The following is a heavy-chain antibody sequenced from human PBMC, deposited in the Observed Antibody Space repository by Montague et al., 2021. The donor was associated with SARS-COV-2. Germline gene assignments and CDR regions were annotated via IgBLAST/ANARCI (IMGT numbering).Heavy chain of an antibody. CDR3: ARGFGVAPKSPRVFDX. Sequence: QSGAEVKKPGESLKISCKGSGYSFTTYCIGWVRHMPGKGLEWMGIIYPGDSDPRYSPSFQGQVTISAHKSITTAYLQWSSLKASDTAMYYCARGFGVAPKSPRVFDXWGQGTPVTVSS. V-gene: IGHV5-51*01. D-gene: IGHD3-10*01. CDR1: GYSFTTYC. J-gene: IGHJ4*02. CDR2: IYPGDSDP.